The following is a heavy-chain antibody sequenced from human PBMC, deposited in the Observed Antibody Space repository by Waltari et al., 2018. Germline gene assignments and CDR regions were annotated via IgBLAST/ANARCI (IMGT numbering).Heavy chain of an antibody. V-gene: IGHV3-53*01. Sequence: EVQLVESGGGLIQPGGSLRLSCAASGFTVSSNYMSWVRQAPGKGLEWVSVIYSGGSTYYADAGKGRFTISGENSKNTLYLQRNSLGAEDTAVYYWARGRGGEDVWGQGTTVTVSS. CDR1: GFTVSSNY. CDR3: ARGRGGEDV. D-gene: IGHD3-16*01. CDR2: IYSGGST. J-gene: IGHJ6*02.